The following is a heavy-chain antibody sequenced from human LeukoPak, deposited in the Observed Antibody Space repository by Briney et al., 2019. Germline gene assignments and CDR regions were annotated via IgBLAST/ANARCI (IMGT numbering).Heavy chain of an antibody. Sequence: PSETLSLTCAVSGYSISSGFHWGWIRQPPGKGLEWIGSIYHTGSTFHNPSLKSRVTISVDTSRNQFSLMVNSVTAADTAMYYCAREEYTSGSSIDYWGQGTLVTVSP. CDR1: GYSISSGFH. CDR3: AREEYTSGSSIDY. D-gene: IGHD3-10*01. V-gene: IGHV4-38-2*02. CDR2: IYHTGST. J-gene: IGHJ4*02.